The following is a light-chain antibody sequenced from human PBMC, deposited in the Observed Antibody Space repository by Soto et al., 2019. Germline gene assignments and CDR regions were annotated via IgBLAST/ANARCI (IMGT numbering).Light chain of an antibody. V-gene: IGLV2-23*02. CDR2: EVS. Sequence: QSALTQPASVSGSPGQSITISCTGTSSDVGSYNLVSWYQQHPGKAPKLMIYEVSKRPSGVSNRFSGSKSGNTASLTISGLQAEDEADYYCCSYAGSSTYWVFGGGTKLTV. J-gene: IGLJ3*02. CDR1: SSDVGSYNL. CDR3: CSYAGSSTYWV.